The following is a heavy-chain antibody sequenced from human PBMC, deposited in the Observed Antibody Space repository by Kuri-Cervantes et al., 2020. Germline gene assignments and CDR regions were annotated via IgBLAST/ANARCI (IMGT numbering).Heavy chain of an antibody. J-gene: IGHJ4*02. Sequence: ASVKVSCKASGYTFTGYYMHWVRRAPGQGLEWMGWINPNSGGTNYAQKFQGRVTMTRDTSISTAYMELSRLRSDDTAVYYCAREAADILTGYPNYFDYWGQGTLVTVSS. CDR2: INPNSGGT. CDR1: GYTFTGYY. V-gene: IGHV1-2*02. CDR3: AREAADILTGYPNYFDY. D-gene: IGHD3-9*01.